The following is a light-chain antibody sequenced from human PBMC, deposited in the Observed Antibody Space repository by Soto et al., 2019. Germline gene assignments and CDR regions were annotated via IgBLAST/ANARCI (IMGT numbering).Light chain of an antibody. CDR2: DAS. J-gene: IGKJ4*01. V-gene: IGKV1-9*01. CDR3: QHLHNYPPT. CDR1: QGISRD. Sequence: DIQVTQSPSFMSASVGDRVTITCRASQGISRDLAWYQQKPGKAPNLLIYDASTLQSGVPSRFSASGSGTEFTLTISSLQAEDCATYYCQHLHNYPPTFGGGTKVEIK.